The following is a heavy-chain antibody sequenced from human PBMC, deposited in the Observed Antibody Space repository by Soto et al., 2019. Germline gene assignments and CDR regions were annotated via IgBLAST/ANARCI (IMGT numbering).Heavy chain of an antibody. D-gene: IGHD3-16*01. J-gene: IGHJ3*02. CDR2: IYYSGST. CDR3: ARGRFPDAFDI. Sequence: SETLSLTCTVSGGSISSRGYYWSWIRQHPGKGLEWIGYIYYSGSTYYNPSLKSRVTISVDTSKNQFSLKLSSVTAADTAVYYCARGRFPDAFDIWGQGTMVTVSS. CDR1: GGSISSRGYY. V-gene: IGHV4-31*03.